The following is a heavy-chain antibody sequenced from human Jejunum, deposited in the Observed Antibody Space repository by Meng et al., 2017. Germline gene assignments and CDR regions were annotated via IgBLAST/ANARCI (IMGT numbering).Heavy chain of an antibody. J-gene: IGHJ4*02. CDR3: ARAYAGVIFDY. CDR2: SNSDETTT. V-gene: IGHV3-74*01. CDR1: GFTFTTYW. D-gene: IGHD2-8*01. Sequence: GESLKISCAASGFTFTTYWMHWVRQAPGKGLVWVSRSNSDETTTNYADSVKGRFTISRDNAKNTLYLQMNSLRAEDTAVYYCARAYAGVIFDYWGQGTLVTVSS.